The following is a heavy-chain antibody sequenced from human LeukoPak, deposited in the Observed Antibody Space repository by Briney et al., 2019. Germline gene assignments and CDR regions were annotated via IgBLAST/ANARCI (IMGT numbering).Heavy chain of an antibody. D-gene: IGHD3-22*01. CDR2: INHSGST. CDR3: AIRGGSSGYYVGY. CDR1: GGSFSGYY. V-gene: IGHV4-34*01. J-gene: IGHJ4*02. Sequence: SETLSLTCAVYGGSFSGYYWSWIRQPPGKGLEWIGEINHSGSTNYNPSLKSRVTISVDTSKNQFSLKLSSVTAADTAVYYCAIRGGSSGYYVGYWGQGTLVTVSS.